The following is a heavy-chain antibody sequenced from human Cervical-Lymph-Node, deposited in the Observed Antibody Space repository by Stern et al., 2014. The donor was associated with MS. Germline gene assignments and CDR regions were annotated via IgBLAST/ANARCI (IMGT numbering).Heavy chain of an antibody. Sequence: QVQLQESGAEVKKPGASVKVSCKASGYTFTSYDINWVRQATGQGLEWMGWMNPNSGNTGYAQKFQGRVTMTRNTSISTAYMELSSLRSEDTAVYYCARAHDSPNWFDPWGQGTLVTVSS. CDR2: MNPNSGNT. CDR1: GYTFTSYD. D-gene: IGHD3-22*01. V-gene: IGHV1-8*01. J-gene: IGHJ5*02. CDR3: ARAHDSPNWFDP.